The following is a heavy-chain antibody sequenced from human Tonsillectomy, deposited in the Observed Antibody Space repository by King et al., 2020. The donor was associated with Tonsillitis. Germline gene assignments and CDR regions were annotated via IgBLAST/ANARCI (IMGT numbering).Heavy chain of an antibody. CDR1: GFSLSTSGMR. J-gene: IGHJ3*02. CDR2: IDWDDDK. V-gene: IGHV2-70*04. CDR3: ARLDTAMVTDAFDI. Sequence: NLKESGPALVKPTQTLTLTCTFSGFSLSTSGMRVSWIRQPPGKALEWLARIDWDDDKFYSTSLKTRLTISKDTSKNQVVLTMTNMDPVDTATYYCARLDTAMVTDAFDIWGQGTMVTVSS. D-gene: IGHD5-18*01.